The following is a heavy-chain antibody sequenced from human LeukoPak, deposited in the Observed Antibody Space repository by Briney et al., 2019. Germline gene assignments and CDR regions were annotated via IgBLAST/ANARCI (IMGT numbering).Heavy chain of an antibody. CDR1: GFTFSSYS. J-gene: IGHJ6*02. V-gene: IGHV3-21*01. CDR2: ISSSSSYI. CDR3: TRDRFYAMDA. Sequence: KSGGSLRLSCAASGFTFSSYSMNWVRQAPGKGLEWVSSISSSSSYIYYADSVKGRFTISRDSAKNTLYLQMNSLRAEDTAVYYCTRDRFYAMDAWGQGTTVTVSS.